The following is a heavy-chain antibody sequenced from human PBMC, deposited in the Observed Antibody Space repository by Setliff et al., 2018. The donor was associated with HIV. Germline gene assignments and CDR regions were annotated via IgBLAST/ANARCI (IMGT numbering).Heavy chain of an antibody. V-gene: IGHV4-61*09. J-gene: IGHJ4*02. Sequence: PSETLSLTCTVSGGSISSGTYFWSWIRQPAGKRLEWMGQIYTSGSTDYNPSLRGRVTISIDTSKNQFFLHLSSVTAADTAIYYCVTVVQDDLGVALFDYWGQGALVTVSS. D-gene: IGHD3-3*01. CDR3: VTVVQDDLGVALFDY. CDR2: IYTSGST. CDR1: GGSISSGTYF.